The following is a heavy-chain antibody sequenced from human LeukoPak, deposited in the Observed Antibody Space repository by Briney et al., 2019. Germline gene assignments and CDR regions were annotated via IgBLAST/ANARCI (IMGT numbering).Heavy chain of an antibody. Sequence: PGGSLRLSCATSGFTFSSYSMNWVRQAPGKGLEWVSGISGSGDIKYYADSVKGRFTISRDNSKNTLYLQMNSLRAEDTAVYYCAKGPVQWLLRDGYNSVDYFDYWGQGTLVTVSS. D-gene: IGHD5-24*01. CDR2: ISGSGDIK. J-gene: IGHJ4*02. V-gene: IGHV3-23*01. CDR1: GFTFSSYS. CDR3: AKGPVQWLLRDGYNSVDYFDY.